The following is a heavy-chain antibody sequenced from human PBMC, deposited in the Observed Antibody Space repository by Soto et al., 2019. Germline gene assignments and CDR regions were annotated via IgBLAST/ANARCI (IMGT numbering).Heavy chain of an antibody. Sequence: ASVKVSCKASGYTYTSTWMHWVRQAPGQGLEWMGIINPYGGAATYAEKFQGRVTMTRDTSTATDYMELSSLRSEDTAMYYCARDRSHSSAYWWPVYWGEAIQITVPS. CDR3: ARDRSHSSAYWWPVY. D-gene: IGHD3-22*01. CDR1: GYTYTSTW. J-gene: IGHJ4*02. CDR2: INPYGGAA. V-gene: IGHV1-46*01.